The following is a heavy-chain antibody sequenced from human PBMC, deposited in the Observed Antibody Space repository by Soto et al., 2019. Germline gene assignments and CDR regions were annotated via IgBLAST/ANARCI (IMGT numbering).Heavy chain of an antibody. J-gene: IGHJ5*02. V-gene: IGHV3-74*01. D-gene: IGHD6-6*01. CDR2: INSDGSST. CDR3: ARSGIAARGGHSWFEP. Sequence: LRLSCAASGFTFISYWMHWVRQARGNVLVWVSRINSDGSSTSYADSVQGRFTISRDNAKNTLYLQMNSLRAEYTAVYYCARSGIAARGGHSWFEPWGQGTMVSVSS. CDR1: GFTFISYW.